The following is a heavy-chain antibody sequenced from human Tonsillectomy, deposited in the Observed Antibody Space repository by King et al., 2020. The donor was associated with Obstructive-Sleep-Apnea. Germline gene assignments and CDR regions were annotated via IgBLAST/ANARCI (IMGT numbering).Heavy chain of an antibody. CDR2: VKQDGSEE. CDR1: GFTFSSYW. CDR3: ARSISPGYSGTPAGY. D-gene: IGHD5-12*01. Sequence: VQLVESGGGLVQPGGSLRLSCAASGFTFSSYWMNWVRQAPGKGLEWVANVKQDGSEEYYGGSVKGRFTISRDNAKNSLYLQMNSLRAEDTAVYYCARSISPGYSGTPAGYWGQGTLVTVSS. V-gene: IGHV3-7*01. J-gene: IGHJ4*02.